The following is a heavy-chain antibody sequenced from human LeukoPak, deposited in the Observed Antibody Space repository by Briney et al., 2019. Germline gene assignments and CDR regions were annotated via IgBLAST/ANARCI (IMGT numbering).Heavy chain of an antibody. CDR3: ARGVGFCTNGVCYLGRFDY. Sequence: PGGSLRLSCAASGFTFSSYAMSWIRQAPGKGLGWVSYISSSGSTIYYADSVKGRFTISRDNAKNSLYLQMNSLRAEDTAVYYCARGVGFCTNGVCYLGRFDYWGQGTLVTVSS. D-gene: IGHD2-8*01. V-gene: IGHV3-11*01. J-gene: IGHJ4*02. CDR2: ISSSGSTI. CDR1: GFTFSSYA.